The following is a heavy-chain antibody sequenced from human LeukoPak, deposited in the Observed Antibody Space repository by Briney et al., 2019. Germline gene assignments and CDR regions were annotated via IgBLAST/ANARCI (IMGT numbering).Heavy chain of an antibody. Sequence: SQTLSLTCALSGDIVSTSGVAWNWVRRSPSRGLEWLGRTYYTSKWNTDYAVSVKSRIVVNPDTSKNQFSLQLNSVTSEDTAVYYCARGRASAFDVWGQGTMVTVSS. CDR2: TYYTSKWNT. CDR3: ARGRASAFDV. D-gene: IGHD6-25*01. J-gene: IGHJ3*01. V-gene: IGHV6-1*01. CDR1: GDIVSTSGVA.